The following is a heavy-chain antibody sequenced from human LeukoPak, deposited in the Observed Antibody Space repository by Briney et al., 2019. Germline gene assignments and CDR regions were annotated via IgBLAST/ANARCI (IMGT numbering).Heavy chain of an antibody. CDR1: GFTFSSYG. CDR2: IYSGGNT. D-gene: IGHD6-6*01. Sequence: GGSLRLSCAASGFTFSSYGMSWVRQAPGKGLEWVSVIYSGGNTYYADSVKGRFTISRDNSKNTLYLQMSSLRVEDTAVYYCATDRPGSYDAFAFWGQGTRVTVSS. J-gene: IGHJ3*01. V-gene: IGHV3-53*01. CDR3: ATDRPGSYDAFAF.